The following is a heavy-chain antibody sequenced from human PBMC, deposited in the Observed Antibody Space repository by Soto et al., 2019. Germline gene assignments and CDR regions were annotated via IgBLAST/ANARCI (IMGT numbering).Heavy chain of an antibody. CDR1: GYTFTGYA. V-gene: IGHV1-3*05. CDR2: INAGNGNT. J-gene: IGHJ4*02. CDR3: ARAVAVPADFDY. Sequence: QVQVVQSGAEEKKPGASVKVSCTASGYTFTGYAMHWVRQAPGQRLEWMGWINAGNGNTNYSQRFQGRVTITRDPPASTAYMELSSLRSEDTAVYYCARAVAVPADFDYWGQGTLVTVSS. D-gene: IGHD6-19*01.